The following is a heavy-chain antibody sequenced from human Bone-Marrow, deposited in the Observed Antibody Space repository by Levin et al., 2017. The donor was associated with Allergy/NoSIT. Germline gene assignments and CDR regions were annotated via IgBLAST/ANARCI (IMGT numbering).Heavy chain of an antibody. J-gene: IGHJ4*02. CDR1: GFNFSRAE. CDR3: TTDVPSRDYYRIDEY. V-gene: IGHV3-15*01. CDR2: IKSQIYGGTR. D-gene: IGHD2/OR15-2a*01. Sequence: PGGSLRLSCVASGFNFSRAEMTWVRQAPGKGLEWVGRIKSQIYGGTRNYGAPVEGRFTISRDDSKNTLYLEMSSLKTEDTAVYYCTTDVPSRDYYRIDEYWGQGTLVTVSS.